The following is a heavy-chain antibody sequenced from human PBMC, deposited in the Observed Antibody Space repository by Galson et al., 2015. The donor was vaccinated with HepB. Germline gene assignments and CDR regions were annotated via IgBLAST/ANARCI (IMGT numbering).Heavy chain of an antibody. CDR1: GFTFSSYS. D-gene: IGHD3-16*01. J-gene: IGHJ4*02. Sequence: SLRLSCAASGFTFSSYSIHWVRQAPGKGLEWVAVISYDGANKDYADSVKGRFTVSKDNSKNALYLQMNSLRTEDTAVYYCAREARFGLIWGNDYWGQGTLVTVSS. V-gene: IGHV3-30*03. CDR3: AREARFGLIWGNDY. CDR2: ISYDGANK.